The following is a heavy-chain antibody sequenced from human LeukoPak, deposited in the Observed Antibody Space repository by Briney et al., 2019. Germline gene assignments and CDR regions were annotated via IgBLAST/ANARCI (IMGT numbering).Heavy chain of an antibody. CDR3: TMGVEVLPY. D-gene: IGHD2-15*01. J-gene: IGHJ4*02. Sequence: PGGSLRLSCAASGFTFSSSWMSWVRQAPGKRLEWVANIKAHGSEKHYVDSVKGRFTISRDNAKTSLYLQMNSLRVEDTAVYYCTMGVEVLPYWGQGTLVTVSS. CDR1: GFTFSSSW. V-gene: IGHV3-7*01. CDR2: IKAHGSEK.